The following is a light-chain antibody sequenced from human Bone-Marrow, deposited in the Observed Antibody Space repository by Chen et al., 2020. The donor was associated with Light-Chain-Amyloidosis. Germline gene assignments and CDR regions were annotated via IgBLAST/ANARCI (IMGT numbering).Light chain of an antibody. CDR3: QQYNSYWT. CDR1: KSISSW. V-gene: IGKV1-5*01. CDR2: DAS. J-gene: IGKJ1*01. Sequence: DIQMTQSHSTLSASVGDRVTITCRASKSISSWLAWYQQKPGKAPKLLIYDASSLESGVPSRFSGSGSGTEFTLTISSLQPDDFAAYYCQQYNSYWTFGQGTKVEIK.